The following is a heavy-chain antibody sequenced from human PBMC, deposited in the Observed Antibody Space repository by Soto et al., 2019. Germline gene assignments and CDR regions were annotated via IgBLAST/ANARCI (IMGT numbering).Heavy chain of an antibody. Sequence: EVQLVESGGDLVQPGGSLRLSCAASAFTFSDYYMHWVRQGPGKGPVWVSAISGDGGRTYYAGSVRGRFTISRDNAKSTVYLQMNSLRADDTAVYYCVRDFMTRAGIQWGQGTLVTVSS. D-gene: IGHD6-19*01. CDR2: ISGDGGRT. CDR3: VRDFMTRAGIQ. CDR1: AFTFSDYY. V-gene: IGHV3-74*01. J-gene: IGHJ4*02.